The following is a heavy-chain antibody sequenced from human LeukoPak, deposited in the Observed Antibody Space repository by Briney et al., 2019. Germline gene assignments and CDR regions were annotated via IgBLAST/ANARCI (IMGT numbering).Heavy chain of an antibody. J-gene: IGHJ5*02. V-gene: IGHV3-11*01. D-gene: IGHD6-19*01. CDR1: GLTFSDYY. CDR3: ARTLQWLVLGFEP. CDR2: ISSNGRTI. Sequence: GGSLRLSCATSGLTFSDYYMSWIRQAPGKGLEWISYISSNGRTIYYADSVKGRFTISRDNARKSVYLQMNSLRAEDTAIYYCARTLQWLVLGFEPWGQGTLVTVSS.